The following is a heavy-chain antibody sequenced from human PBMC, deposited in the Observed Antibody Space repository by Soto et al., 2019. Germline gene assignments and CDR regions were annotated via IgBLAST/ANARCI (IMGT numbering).Heavy chain of an antibody. CDR2: ISGSGGST. D-gene: IGHD3-3*01. J-gene: IGHJ6*03. Sequence: GGSLRLSCAASGFTFSSYDMSWVRQAPGKGLEWVSDISGSGGSTYYADSVKGRFTISSDNTKNTLYLQMNSLRAEDTAVDYCATGDGVVIMGWDDYFYYMDVWGKGTTVTVSS. CDR3: ATGDGVVIMGWDDYFYYMDV. CDR1: GFTFSSYD. V-gene: IGHV3-23*01.